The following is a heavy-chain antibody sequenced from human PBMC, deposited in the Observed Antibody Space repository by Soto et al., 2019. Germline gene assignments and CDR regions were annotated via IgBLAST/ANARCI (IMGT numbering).Heavy chain of an antibody. CDR3: ARDRYYDSSGYYTDAFDI. CDR2: IDTSRRTK. V-gene: IGHV3-48*02. Sequence: VQLMESGGDLVQPGGSLRLSCAASGFTFISYSMTWVRKAPGKGLEWVSYIDTSRRTKFYADSVKGRFTISRDNAKNSLFLQMNSLSDEDTAVYYCARDRYYDSSGYYTDAFDIWGQGTMVTVSS. D-gene: IGHD3-22*01. CDR1: GFTFISYS. J-gene: IGHJ3*02.